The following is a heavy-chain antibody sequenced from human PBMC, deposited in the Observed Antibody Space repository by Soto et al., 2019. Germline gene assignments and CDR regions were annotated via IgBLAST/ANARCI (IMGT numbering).Heavy chain of an antibody. CDR1: GGSVSNKTYY. CDR2: VYYSGTT. CDR3: ARTTAVPNTLRSRSFFDY. J-gene: IGHJ4*02. Sequence: SETLSLTCFVSGGSVSNKTYYWSWIRQPPGKRLEWIGYVYYSGTTNYNPSLKSRVTISVDLSKNQFSLRLSSVTTADTALYYCARTTAVPNTLRSRSFFDYWGQGTLVTVSS. V-gene: IGHV4-61*01. D-gene: IGHD4-17*01.